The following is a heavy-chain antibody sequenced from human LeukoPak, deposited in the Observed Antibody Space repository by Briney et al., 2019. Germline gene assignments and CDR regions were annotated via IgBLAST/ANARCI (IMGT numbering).Heavy chain of an antibody. Sequence: SETLSLTCTVSGVSIRSYYWSWIRQPPGKGLEWIGYIYYSGTTNYNPSLKSRVTMSIDTSKNQFSLKLNSVTAADTAVYYCARGGITIEPYFDYWGQGSLVTVSS. V-gene: IGHV4-59*01. J-gene: IGHJ4*02. CDR3: ARGGITIEPYFDY. CDR1: GVSIRSYY. CDR2: IYYSGTT. D-gene: IGHD3-3*01.